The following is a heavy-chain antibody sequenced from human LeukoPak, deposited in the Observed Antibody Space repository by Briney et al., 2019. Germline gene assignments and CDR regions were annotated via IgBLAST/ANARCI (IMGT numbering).Heavy chain of an antibody. CDR3: ATGLDSYSGLP. D-gene: IGHD1-26*01. CDR2: FDPEDGET. V-gene: IGHV1-24*01. CDR1: GYTLTELS. J-gene: IGHJ5*02. Sequence: GASVNVSCTVSGYTLTELSMHWVRQAPGKGLEWMGGFDPEDGETIYAQKFQGRVTMTEDTSTDTAYMELSSLRSEDTAVNYCATGLDSYSGLPWGQGPLVTVSS.